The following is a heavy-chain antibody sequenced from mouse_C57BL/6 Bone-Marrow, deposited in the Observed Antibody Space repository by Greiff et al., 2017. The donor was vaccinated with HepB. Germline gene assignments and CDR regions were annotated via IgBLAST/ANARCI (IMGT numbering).Heavy chain of an antibody. CDR3: ARPPPFYGSSYPYAMDY. V-gene: IGHV5-6*01. J-gene: IGHJ4*01. D-gene: IGHD1-1*01. CDR1: GFTFSSYG. CDR2: ISSGGSYT. Sequence: EVQGVESGGDLVKPGGSLKLSCAASGFTFSSYGMSWVRQTPDKRLEWVATISSGGSYTYYPDSVKGRFTISRDNAKNTLYLQMSSLKSEDTAMYYCARPPPFYGSSYPYAMDYWGQGTSVTVSS.